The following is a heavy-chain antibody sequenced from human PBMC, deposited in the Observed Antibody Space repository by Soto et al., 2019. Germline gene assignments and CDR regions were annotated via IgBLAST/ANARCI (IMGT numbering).Heavy chain of an antibody. CDR2: TYYRSKWYN. CDR1: GDSVSSKSAA. Sequence: QTLSLTCAISGDSVSSKSAAWNWIRQSPSRGLEWLGRTYYRSKWYNDYAVSVKSRITINPDTSKNQFSLQLNSVTPEDTAVYYCARDLMALSSIRSVAGTGGCYFGMDGWGQG. J-gene: IGHJ6*02. V-gene: IGHV6-1*01. D-gene: IGHD6-19*01. CDR3: ARDLMALSSIRSVAGTGGCYFGMDG.